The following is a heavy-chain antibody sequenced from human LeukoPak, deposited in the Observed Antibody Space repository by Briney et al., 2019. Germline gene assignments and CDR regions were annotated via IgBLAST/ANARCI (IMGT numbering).Heavy chain of an antibody. D-gene: IGHD2-2*01. CDR3: ARLAGCSTSSCMEGWFDP. J-gene: IGHJ5*02. CDR2: IYPGDSDT. V-gene: IGHV5-51*01. CDR1: GYSFTSYW. Sequence: PGESLKISCKGSGYSFTSYWIGWVRQMPGKGLEWMGIIYPGDSDTRYSPSFQGQVTISADKSINTAYLQWSSLKASDTAMYYCARLAGCSTSSCMEGWFDPWGQGTLVTVSS.